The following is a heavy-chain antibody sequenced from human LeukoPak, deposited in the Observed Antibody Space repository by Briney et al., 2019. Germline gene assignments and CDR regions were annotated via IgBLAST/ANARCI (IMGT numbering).Heavy chain of an antibody. V-gene: IGHV4-34*01. Sequence: SETLSLTCAVYGGSFSGYYWSWIRQPPGKGLEWIGSIYYSGSTYYNPSLKSRVTISVDTSKNQFSLKLSSVTAADTAVYYCAGVRGGGDWFDPWGQGTLVTVSS. CDR1: GGSFSGYY. D-gene: IGHD3-10*02. CDR2: IYYSGST. CDR3: AGVRGGGDWFDP. J-gene: IGHJ5*02.